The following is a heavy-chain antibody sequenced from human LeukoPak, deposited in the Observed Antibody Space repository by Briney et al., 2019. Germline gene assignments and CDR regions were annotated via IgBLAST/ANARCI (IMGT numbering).Heavy chain of an antibody. CDR1: GGSFSGYY. Sequence: PSETLSLTCAVYGGSFSGYYWSWIRQPPGKGLEWIGEINHSGSTNYNPSLKSRVTISVDTSKNQFSLKLSSVTAADTAVYYCARGLIRGISLNYFDYWGQETLVTVSS. CDR3: ARGLIRGISLNYFDY. CDR2: INHSGST. D-gene: IGHD3-10*01. J-gene: IGHJ4*02. V-gene: IGHV4-34*01.